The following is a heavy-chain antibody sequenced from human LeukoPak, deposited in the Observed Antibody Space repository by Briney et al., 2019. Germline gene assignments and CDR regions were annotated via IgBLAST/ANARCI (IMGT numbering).Heavy chain of an antibody. CDR2: ITSSGSTI. CDR1: GFTFSSYE. J-gene: IGHJ4*02. D-gene: IGHD3-22*01. Sequence: GGSLRLSCAASGFTFSSYEMNWVRQAPGRGLEWVSYITSSGSTIYYADSVKGRFTISRDNSKNSLYLQMNSLRAEDTAVYYCARLDSSGYWGQGTLVTVSS. CDR3: ARLDSSGY. V-gene: IGHV3-48*03.